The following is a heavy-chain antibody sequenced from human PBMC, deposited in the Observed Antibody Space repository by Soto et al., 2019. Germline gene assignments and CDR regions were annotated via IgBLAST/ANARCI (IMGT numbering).Heavy chain of an antibody. Sequence: GGSLGLSCTASGFTLSNYAMSWVRQAPGKGLEWVSTFSSGGGGTYYADSVKGRFTISRDNSKNTLSLQMNSLRAEDTAVYYCTKANRYCSGANCFTFDYWGLGTLVTVSS. CDR1: GFTLSNYA. CDR2: FSSGGGGT. CDR3: TKANRYCSGANCFTFDY. J-gene: IGHJ4*02. D-gene: IGHD2-15*01. V-gene: IGHV3-23*01.